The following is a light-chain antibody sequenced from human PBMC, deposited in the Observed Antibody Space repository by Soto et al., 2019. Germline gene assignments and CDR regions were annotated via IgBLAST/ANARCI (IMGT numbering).Light chain of an antibody. CDR1: SSNLGSNT. CDR2: SNN. J-gene: IGLJ1*01. V-gene: IGLV1-44*01. Sequence: QSVLAQPPSASGTPGQRVTISCSGSSSNLGSNTVTWYQQLPGTAPKLLIYSNNQRPSGVPDRFSGSKSGTSASLAISGLQSEDEADYYCAAWDDSLSYVFGTGTKVTVL. CDR3: AAWDDSLSYV.